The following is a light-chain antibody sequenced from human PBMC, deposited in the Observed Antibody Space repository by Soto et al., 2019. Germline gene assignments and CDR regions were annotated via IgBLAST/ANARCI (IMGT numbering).Light chain of an antibody. Sequence: DIHITQSPSTLSASVGDRVTITCRASQSISTWLAWYQQKPGKAPKLLIYDASNLETGVPSRFSGSGSGTDFTLTISSLQPEDIATYYCQQYDNLPPLTFGGGTKVDIK. V-gene: IGKV1-33*01. CDR1: QSISTW. J-gene: IGKJ4*01. CDR2: DAS. CDR3: QQYDNLPPLT.